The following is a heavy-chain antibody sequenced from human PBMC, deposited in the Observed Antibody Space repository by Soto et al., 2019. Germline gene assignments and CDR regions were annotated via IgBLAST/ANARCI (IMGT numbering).Heavy chain of an antibody. J-gene: IGHJ6*02. CDR3: ARDRVTMVRGVTLYYGMDV. D-gene: IGHD3-10*01. Sequence: GGSLRLSCAASGFTFISYDMHWARQATGKGLEWVSAIGTAGDTYYPGSVKGRFTISRENAKNSLYLQMNSLRAGDTAVYYCARDRVTMVRGVTLYYGMDVWGQGTTVTVSS. V-gene: IGHV3-13*01. CDR1: GFTFISYD. CDR2: IGTAGDT.